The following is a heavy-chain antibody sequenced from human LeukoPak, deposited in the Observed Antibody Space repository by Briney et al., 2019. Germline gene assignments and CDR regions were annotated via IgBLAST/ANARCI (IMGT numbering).Heavy chain of an antibody. CDR1: GGSFSGYY. Sequence: SETLSLTCAVYGGSFSGYYWSWIRQPPGKGLEWIGEINHSGSTNYNPSLKSRVTISVDTSKNQFSLKLSSVTAADTAVYYCARSSIYYDSSGHRSWGQGTLVTVSS. CDR2: INHSGST. CDR3: ARSSIYYDSSGHRS. V-gene: IGHV4-34*01. J-gene: IGHJ5*02. D-gene: IGHD3-22*01.